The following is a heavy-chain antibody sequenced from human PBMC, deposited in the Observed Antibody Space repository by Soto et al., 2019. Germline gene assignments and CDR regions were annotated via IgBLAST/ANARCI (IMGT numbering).Heavy chain of an antibody. J-gene: IGHJ6*02. CDR2: IIPIFGTA. CDR1: GGTLSSYA. Sequence: SVKFSCKASGGTLSSYAISWVRQAPGQGLEWMGGIIPIFGTANYAQKFQGRVTITADKSTSTAYMELSSLRSEDTAVYYCARAPGGSYRYYYYYYGMDVWGQGTTVTVSS. D-gene: IGHD1-26*01. CDR3: ARAPGGSYRYYYYYYGMDV. V-gene: IGHV1-69*06.